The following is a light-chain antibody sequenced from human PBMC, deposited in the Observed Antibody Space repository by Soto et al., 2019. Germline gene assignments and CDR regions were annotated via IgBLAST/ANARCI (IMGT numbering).Light chain of an antibody. J-gene: IGKJ1*01. CDR2: QTS. V-gene: IGKV3-11*01. CDR1: QYINTR. Sequence: EIVLTQSPATLSSFPGDRVTLSCRASQYINTRLAWYQHRPGQAPRLLIYQTSIRAAGIPARFSASGSGTDFTLTISDVQPEDFALYYCHQRQSWPRTFGQGTKVEIX. CDR3: HQRQSWPRT.